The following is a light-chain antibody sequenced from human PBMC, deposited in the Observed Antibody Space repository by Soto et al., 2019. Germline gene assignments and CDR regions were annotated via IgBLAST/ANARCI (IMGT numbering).Light chain of an antibody. CDR1: SSDVGGYNY. CDR3: SSYAGYNHVV. J-gene: IGLJ2*01. Sequence: QSALTQPPSTSGSPGQSVTISCTGTSSDVGGYNYVFWYQHHPGKAPKLMIYEVSQRPSGVPYRFSGSKSGNTASLTVSGLQAEDDADYYCSSYAGYNHVVFGGGTKLTVL. V-gene: IGLV2-8*01. CDR2: EVS.